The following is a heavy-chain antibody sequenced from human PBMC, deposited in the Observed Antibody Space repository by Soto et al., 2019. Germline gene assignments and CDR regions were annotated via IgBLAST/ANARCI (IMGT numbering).Heavy chain of an antibody. CDR1: GGPISSYY. Sequence: PSETLSLTCTVSGGPISSYYWTWIRQPPGKGLEWIGEINDSGSTNYNPSLKSRVTISVDTSKNQVVLTMTNMDPVDTATYYCAHTLFGIYDSSANWFDPWGQGTLVTVSS. CDR2: INDSGST. V-gene: IGHV4-59*01. J-gene: IGHJ5*02. CDR3: AHTLFGIYDSSANWFDP. D-gene: IGHD3-22*01.